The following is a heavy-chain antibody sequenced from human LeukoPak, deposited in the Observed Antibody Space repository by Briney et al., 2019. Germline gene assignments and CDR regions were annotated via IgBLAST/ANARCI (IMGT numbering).Heavy chain of an antibody. CDR1: GGTFSSYA. Sequence: ASVKVSCKASGGTFSSYAISWVRQAPGQGLEWMGGIIPIFGTANYAQKFQGRVTITTDESTSTAYMELSSLRSEDTAVYYCARDLGGPISSPLKDDAFDIWGQGTMVTVSS. CDR2: IIPIFGTA. CDR3: ARDLGGPISSPLKDDAFDI. V-gene: IGHV1-69*05. D-gene: IGHD3-3*02. J-gene: IGHJ3*02.